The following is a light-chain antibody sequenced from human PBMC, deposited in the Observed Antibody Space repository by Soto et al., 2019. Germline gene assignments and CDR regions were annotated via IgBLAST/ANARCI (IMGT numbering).Light chain of an antibody. CDR1: QSVSSSY. Sequence: EIVLTQSPGTLSLSPGESATLSCRASQSVSSSYLAWYQQKPGQAPRLLIYGASGRATGIPDRFSGSGSGTGFTLSISRLEPEDFAVYYCQQYDSSPWTFGQGTKVDIK. V-gene: IGKV3-20*01. CDR2: GAS. CDR3: QQYDSSPWT. J-gene: IGKJ1*01.